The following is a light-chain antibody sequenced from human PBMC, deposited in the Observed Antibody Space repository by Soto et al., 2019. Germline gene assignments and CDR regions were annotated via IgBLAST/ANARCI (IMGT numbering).Light chain of an antibody. J-gene: IGLJ2*01. V-gene: IGLV3-1*01. CDR3: QAWDSSTYVV. Sequence: SSELTQPPSVSVSPGQTASITCSGDRLGDKYASWYQQRPGQSPVVVIYHDNKRPSGIPERFSGSSSGNTATLTIGGTQAMDEADYYCQAWDSSTYVVFGGGTKLTVL. CDR1: RLGDKY. CDR2: HDN.